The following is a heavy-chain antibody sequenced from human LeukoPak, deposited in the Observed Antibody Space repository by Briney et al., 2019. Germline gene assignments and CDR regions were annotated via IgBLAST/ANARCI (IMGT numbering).Heavy chain of an antibody. J-gene: IGHJ4*02. CDR2: IWYDGSDQ. D-gene: IGHD3-9*01. Sequence: GGAPRLSRAASVFTPCSYGMQWVGHAPREGREWVAVIWYDGSDQHHADSVKGRFTISRDNSKNTLYLQMNSLRAEDTAVYYCVRVILTLRYFGGFGYWGQGALVTVSS. CDR3: VRVILTLRYFGGFGY. V-gene: IGHV3-33*01. CDR1: VFTPCSYG.